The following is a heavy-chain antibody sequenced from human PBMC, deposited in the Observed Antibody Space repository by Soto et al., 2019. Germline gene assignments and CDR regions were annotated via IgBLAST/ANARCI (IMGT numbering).Heavy chain of an antibody. Sequence: PSETLSLTCTVSGGSISSYYWSWIRQPPGKGLEWIGYIYYSGSTNYNPSLKIRVTISVDTSKNQFSLKLSSVTAADTAVFYCARAGIVLVPAGGWFDPWGQGTLVTVSS. D-gene: IGHD2-2*01. CDR1: GGSISSYY. CDR2: IYYSGST. CDR3: ARAGIVLVPAGGWFDP. J-gene: IGHJ5*02. V-gene: IGHV4-59*01.